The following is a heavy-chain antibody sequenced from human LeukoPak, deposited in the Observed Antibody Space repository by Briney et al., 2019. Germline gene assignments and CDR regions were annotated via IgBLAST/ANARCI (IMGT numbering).Heavy chain of an antibody. V-gene: IGHV4-4*07. CDR1: VGSISRYN. CDR2: IYISGST. D-gene: IGHD6-6*01. CDR3: ARGGLSSSTNSFDY. Sequence: PETLSLTCTVSVGSISRYNWSWIRQPPREGVGWIWRIYISGSTNYNPSLNSRVTMSVDTSKNQFSLKLSSVTAADTAVYYCARGGLSSSTNSFDYWGQGTLVTVSS. J-gene: IGHJ4*02.